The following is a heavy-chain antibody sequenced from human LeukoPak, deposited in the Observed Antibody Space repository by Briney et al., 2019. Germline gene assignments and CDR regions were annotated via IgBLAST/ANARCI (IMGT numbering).Heavy chain of an antibody. CDR3: ARDYLEGFDY. CDR1: GGSISSYY. J-gene: IGHJ4*02. D-gene: IGHD3-16*02. Sequence: SETLSLTCTVSGGSISSYYWSWLRQPPGKGLEWIAYIYYSGSTNYNPSLKSRVTISLDTSKNQFSLKLSSVTAADTAIYYCARDYLEGFDYWGQGTLVTVSS. V-gene: IGHV4-59*01. CDR2: IYYSGST.